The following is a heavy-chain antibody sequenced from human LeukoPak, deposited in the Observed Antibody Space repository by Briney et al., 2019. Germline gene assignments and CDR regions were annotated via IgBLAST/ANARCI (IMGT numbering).Heavy chain of an antibody. Sequence: GGSLRLSCAASGFAFSLYWMTWVRQAPGKGLEWVANINPDGTKTSYADFVEGRFTISKDNAKNLLYLQMRSLRAGDTAVYYCANSPMILDGHYWGQGTMVTVSS. V-gene: IGHV3-7*01. D-gene: IGHD3-22*01. CDR1: GFAFSLYW. CDR3: ANSPMILDGHY. CDR2: INPDGTKT. J-gene: IGHJ3*01.